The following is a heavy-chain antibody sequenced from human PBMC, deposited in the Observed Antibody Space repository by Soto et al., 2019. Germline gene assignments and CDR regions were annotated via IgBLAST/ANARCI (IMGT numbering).Heavy chain of an antibody. CDR3: ASYSSGWYNYFDY. CDR2: IYPGDSDT. D-gene: IGHD6-19*01. J-gene: IGHJ4*02. CDR1: GYSFTSYW. V-gene: IGHV5-51*01. Sequence: RGESLKISCKGSGYSFTSYWIGWVRQMPGKGLEWMGIIYPGDSDTRYSPSFQGQVTISADKSISTAYLQWSSLKASDTAMYYCASYSSGWYNYFDYWGQGTLVTVSS.